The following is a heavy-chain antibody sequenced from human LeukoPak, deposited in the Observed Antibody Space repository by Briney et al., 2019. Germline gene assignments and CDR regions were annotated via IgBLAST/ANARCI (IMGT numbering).Heavy chain of an antibody. V-gene: IGHV3-64*02. Sequence: GGSLRLSCATSGFTFSDHALHWVRQAPGKGLQYVSAISRNGTRTFYADSVKGRFTISRDNSKNMLYPQMNSLRSEDAGLYYCAKDPRTSIYSDGSFDYWGRGTLVTVSS. CDR1: GFTFSDHA. D-gene: IGHD3-10*01. J-gene: IGHJ4*02. CDR2: ISRNGTRT. CDR3: AKDPRTSIYSDGSFDY.